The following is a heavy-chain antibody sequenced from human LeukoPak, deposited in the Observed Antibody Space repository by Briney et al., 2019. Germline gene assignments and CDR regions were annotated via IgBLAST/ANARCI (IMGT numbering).Heavy chain of an antibody. D-gene: IGHD2-15*01. V-gene: IGHV1-18*01. Sequence: ASVKVSCKASGYTFTSYGISWVRQAPGQGLEWMGWISAYNGNTNYTQKLQGRVTMTRDTSISTAYMGLSRLRSDDTAVYYCARSPAYCSGGSCYVGIYYYYYMDVWGKGTTVTISS. CDR3: ARSPAYCSGGSCYVGIYYYYYMDV. CDR2: ISAYNGNT. J-gene: IGHJ6*03. CDR1: GYTFTSYG.